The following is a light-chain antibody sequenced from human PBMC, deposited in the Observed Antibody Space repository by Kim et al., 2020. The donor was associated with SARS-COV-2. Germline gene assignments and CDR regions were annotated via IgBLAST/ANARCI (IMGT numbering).Light chain of an antibody. Sequence: SYELTRPPSVSVSPGQTASITCSGDKLGDKFTCWYQQKPGQSPVLVIFQDTKRPSGLPERFSGSNSGNTATLTISGTQAMDEADYYCQAWDSSTAVFGGGTQLTVL. CDR2: QDT. J-gene: IGLJ3*02. V-gene: IGLV3-1*01. CDR1: KLGDKF. CDR3: QAWDSSTAV.